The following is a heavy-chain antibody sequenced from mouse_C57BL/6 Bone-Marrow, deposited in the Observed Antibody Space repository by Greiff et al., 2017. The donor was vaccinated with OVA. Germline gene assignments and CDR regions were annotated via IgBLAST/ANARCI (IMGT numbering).Heavy chain of an antibody. Sequence: DVHLVESGPGLVKPSQSLSLTCSVTGYSITSGYYWNWIRQFPGNKLEWMGYISYDGSNNYNPSLKNRISITRDTSKNQFFLKLNSVTTEDTATYYCARETAQASWFAYWGQGTLVTVSA. D-gene: IGHD3-2*02. CDR3: ARETAQASWFAY. V-gene: IGHV3-6*01. J-gene: IGHJ3*01. CDR1: GYSITSGYY. CDR2: ISYDGSN.